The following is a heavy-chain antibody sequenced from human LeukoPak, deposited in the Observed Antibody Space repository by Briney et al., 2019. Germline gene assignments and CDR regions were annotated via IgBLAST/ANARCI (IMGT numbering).Heavy chain of an antibody. J-gene: IGHJ4*02. CDR1: GGPFSISY. Sequence: SETLSLTCGVPGGPFSISYWSWIRQPPGKGLEWIGQIYHSGGANYNPSLRSRVTISIDTSKNQLSLRLSSVTAADTAVYYCARHGSYCFDSWGQGTLVTVSS. CDR2: IYHSGGA. CDR3: ARHGSYCFDS. V-gene: IGHV4-34*01. D-gene: IGHD3-10*01.